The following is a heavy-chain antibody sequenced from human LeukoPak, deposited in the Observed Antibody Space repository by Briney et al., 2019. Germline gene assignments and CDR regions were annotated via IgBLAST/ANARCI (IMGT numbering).Heavy chain of an antibody. J-gene: IGHJ4*02. Sequence: GGSLRLSCAASGFTFSSYSMNWVRQAPGKGLEWVSSISSSSSYIYYADSMKGRFTISRDNAQNSLYLQMNSLRADDTAVYYCARDISGSSLLDNWGQGTLVTVSS. CDR1: GFTFSSYS. D-gene: IGHD1-26*01. CDR3: ARDISGSSLLDN. V-gene: IGHV3-21*01. CDR2: ISSSSSYI.